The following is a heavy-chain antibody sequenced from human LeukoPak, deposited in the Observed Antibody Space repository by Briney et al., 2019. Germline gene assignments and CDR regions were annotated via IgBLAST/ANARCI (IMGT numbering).Heavy chain of an antibody. CDR3: ASHSSSPREPYDY. CDR2: IWYDGSNK. CDR1: GFTFSSYG. V-gene: IGHV3-33*01. Sequence: SGGSLRLSCAASGFTFSSYGMHWVRQAPGKGLEWVAVIWYDGSNKYYADSVKGRFTISRDNSKNTLYLQMNSLRAEDTAVYYCASHSSSPREPYDYWGQGTLVTVSS. J-gene: IGHJ4*02. D-gene: IGHD6-6*01.